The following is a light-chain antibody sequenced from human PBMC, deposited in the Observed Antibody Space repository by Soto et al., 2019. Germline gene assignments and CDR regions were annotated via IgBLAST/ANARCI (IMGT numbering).Light chain of an antibody. CDR1: QSISSW. CDR2: DAS. CDR3: QQYNSYMWT. Sequence: MRQSPATLSASVGDRVTITCRASQSISSWLAWYQQKPGKAPKLLIYDASSLESGVPSRFSGSGSGTEFTLTITSLQPDDFATEYCQQYNSYMWTCGQGTKVDIK. V-gene: IGKV1-5*01. J-gene: IGKJ1*01.